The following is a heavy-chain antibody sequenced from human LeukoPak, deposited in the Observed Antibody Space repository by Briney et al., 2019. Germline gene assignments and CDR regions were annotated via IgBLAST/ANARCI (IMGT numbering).Heavy chain of an antibody. CDR3: ARDPYCTNGVCSSDY. CDR1: GYTFTGYY. J-gene: IGHJ4*02. D-gene: IGHD2-8*01. Sequence: ASVKVSCKASGYTFTGYYMHWVRQAPGQGLEWMGWINPNSGGTNYAQKFQGRVTMTRDTSISTAYMELSRLRSDDTAVYYCARDPYCTNGVCSSDYWGQGTLVTVSS. V-gene: IGHV1-2*02. CDR2: INPNSGGT.